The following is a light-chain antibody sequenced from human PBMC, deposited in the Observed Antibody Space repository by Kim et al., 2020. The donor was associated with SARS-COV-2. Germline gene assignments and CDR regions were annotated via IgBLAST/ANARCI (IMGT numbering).Light chain of an antibody. Sequence: GQPASISCRSSQSLVHTDGNMYLNWLQQRPGQPPRLLIYKTSNRFSGVPDRFSGSGTGTDFTLKISRVEAEGVGVYYCMQATHIRSFGQGTKLEI. V-gene: IGKV2-24*01. CDR1: QSLVHTDGNMY. CDR2: KTS. J-gene: IGKJ2*03. CDR3: MQATHIRS.